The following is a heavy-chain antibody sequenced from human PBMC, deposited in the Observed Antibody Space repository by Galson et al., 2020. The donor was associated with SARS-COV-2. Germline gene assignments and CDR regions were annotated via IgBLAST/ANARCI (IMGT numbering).Heavy chain of an antibody. CDR1: GYFFTSNW. V-gene: IGHV3-23*01. CDR3: AKGLRSGWYLGYFDY. CDR2: ISCSGGST. D-gene: IGHD6-19*01. Sequence: GESLKISCQGSGYFFTSNWIGWVRPAPGKGLEWVAAISCSGGSTYYADSVKGRFTISRDNSKNTLYLQMTSLRAEDTAVYYCAKGLRSGWYLGYFDYWGQGTLVTVSS. J-gene: IGHJ4*02.